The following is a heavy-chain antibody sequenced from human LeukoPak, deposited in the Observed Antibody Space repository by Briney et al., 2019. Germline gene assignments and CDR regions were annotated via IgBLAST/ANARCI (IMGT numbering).Heavy chain of an antibody. Sequence: GGSLRLSCVASGFPFSSYWMTWVRQAPGKGLEWVANIKQDGSKKSYVDSVKGRFTISRDNAKNSLYLQMNSLRAEDTAIYYCTRVGYIDEGIDYWGQGTLVNVSS. V-gene: IGHV3-7*04. J-gene: IGHJ4*02. CDR1: GFPFSSYW. D-gene: IGHD5-24*01. CDR2: IKQDGSKK. CDR3: TRVGYIDEGIDY.